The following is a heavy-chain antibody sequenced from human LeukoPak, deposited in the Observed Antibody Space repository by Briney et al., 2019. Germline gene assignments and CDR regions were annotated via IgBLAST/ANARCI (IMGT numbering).Heavy chain of an antibody. CDR3: IKGASGTYFGMAV. CDR1: GYIFINYW. V-gene: IGHV5-51*01. Sequence: GESLKVSCKGSGYIFINYWIGWVRQLPGKGLEWMGIIYPADSDTRYSPSFEGQVTISADKSINTAYLQWNSLKASDTAIYYCIKGASGTYFGMAVWGQGTTVTVSS. CDR2: IYPADSDT. J-gene: IGHJ6*02. D-gene: IGHD3-10*01.